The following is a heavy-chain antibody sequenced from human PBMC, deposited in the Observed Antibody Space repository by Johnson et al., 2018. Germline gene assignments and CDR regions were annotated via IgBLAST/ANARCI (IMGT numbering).Heavy chain of an antibody. J-gene: IGHJ6*02. CDR1: GFAISSNY. V-gene: IGHV3-66*01. D-gene: IGHD2-2*01. CDR3: ARDGSRSCSSASCYSGHYYYGLDV. Sequence: EVQLVETGGGLVQPGDSLRLSCAASGFAISSNYMTWVRQAPGKGLVWVSVIYTGGRTYYADSVKGRFTISRDNAGDLLFLQRSSLRAADTAGYYCARDGSRSCSSASCYSGHYYYGLDVWGQGTTVTVSS. CDR2: IYTGGRT.